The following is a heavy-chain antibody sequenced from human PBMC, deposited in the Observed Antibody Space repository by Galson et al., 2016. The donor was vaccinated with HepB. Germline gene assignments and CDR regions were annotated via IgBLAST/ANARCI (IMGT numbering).Heavy chain of an antibody. V-gene: IGHV3-49*03. CDR2: IRSKDYGATT. CDR3: SRVAMAVAGNWYFDL. CDR1: GFTFADHP. D-gene: IGHD6-19*01. J-gene: IGHJ2*01. Sequence: SLRLSCATSGFTFADHPVSWFRQAPGKGLEWVGFIRSKDYGATTAYAASVQGRFTISRDESEITAYLQMNGLKSEGTAIYYCSRVAMAVAGNWYFDLWGRGTLVTVSS.